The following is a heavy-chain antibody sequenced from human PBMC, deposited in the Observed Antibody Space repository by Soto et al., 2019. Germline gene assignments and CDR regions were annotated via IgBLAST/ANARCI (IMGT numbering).Heavy chain of an antibody. CDR1: GFSLSTSGVG. CDR2: IYWNDDK. Sequence: SGPTLVNPTQTLTLTCTFSGFSLSTSGVGVGWIRQPPGKALEWLALIYWNDDKRYSPSLKSRLTITKDTSKNQVVLTMTNMDPVDTATYYCAHTAFRPRSSWGFDFDYWGQGTLVTVSS. CDR3: AHTAFRPRSSWGFDFDY. D-gene: IGHD6-13*01. J-gene: IGHJ4*02. V-gene: IGHV2-5*01.